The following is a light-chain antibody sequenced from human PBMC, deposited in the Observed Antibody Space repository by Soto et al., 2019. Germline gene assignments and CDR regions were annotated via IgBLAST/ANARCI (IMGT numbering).Light chain of an antibody. CDR3: YSYAGSYNVI. Sequence: QSALTQPRSVSGSPGQSVTISCTGTSSDVGAYRYVSWYQQHPGKAPKLMIFDVNKRPSGVADRFSGSKSGNTASLTISGLQADDEAKYYCYSYAGSYNVIFGGGTKLTV. CDR1: SSDVGAYRY. CDR2: DVN. V-gene: IGLV2-11*01. J-gene: IGLJ2*01.